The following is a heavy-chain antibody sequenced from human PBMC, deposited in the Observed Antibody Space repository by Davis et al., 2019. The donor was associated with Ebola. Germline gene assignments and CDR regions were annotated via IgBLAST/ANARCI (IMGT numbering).Heavy chain of an antibody. Sequence: GESLKISCAASGFTFSSYWMSWVRQAPGKGLEWVSAISGSGGSTYYADSVKGRFTISRDNSKNTLYLQMNSLRAEDTAVYYCAGNYGLFDHWGQGTLVAVSS. CDR2: ISGSGGST. V-gene: IGHV3-23*01. CDR3: AGNYGLFDH. D-gene: IGHD3-10*01. J-gene: IGHJ4*02. CDR1: GFTFSSYW.